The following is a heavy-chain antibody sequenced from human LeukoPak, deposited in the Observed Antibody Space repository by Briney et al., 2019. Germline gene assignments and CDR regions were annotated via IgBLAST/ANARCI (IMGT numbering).Heavy chain of an antibody. CDR2: FDPEDGET. CDR1: GYTPTELS. J-gene: IGHJ6*03. D-gene: IGHD4-17*01. Sequence: GASVKVSCKVSGYTPTELSMHGVRQAPGKGLEWRGGFDPEDGETIYAQKFQGRVTMTEDTSTDTAYMELSSLRSEDTAVYYCATQAALYGVSPVRDYYYMDVWGKGTTVTVSS. V-gene: IGHV1-24*01. CDR3: ATQAALYGVSPVRDYYYMDV.